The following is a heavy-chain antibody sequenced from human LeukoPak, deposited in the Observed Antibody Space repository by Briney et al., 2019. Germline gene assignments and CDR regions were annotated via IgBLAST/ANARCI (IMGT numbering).Heavy chain of an antibody. D-gene: IGHD1-1*01. CDR1: GGTFGSYA. Sequence: GASVKVSCKASGGTFGSYAISWVRQAPGQGLEWMGGIIPIFGTANDAQKFQGRVTITADESTSTAYMELSSLRSEDTAVYYCARDYNWDMPGYNMDVWGKGTTVTVAS. J-gene: IGHJ6*03. CDR2: IIPIFGTA. V-gene: IGHV1-69*13. CDR3: ARDYNWDMPGYNMDV.